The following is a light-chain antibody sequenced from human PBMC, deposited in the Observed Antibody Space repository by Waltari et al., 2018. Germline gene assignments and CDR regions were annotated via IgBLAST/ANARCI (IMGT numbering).Light chain of an antibody. J-gene: IGKJ2*01. Sequence: DIQMTQSPSSLSASVGDRVTITCRASQTIRTYLSWHQQKPGKAPNLLIYDASTLQSGAPSSFSAYGSGTDFTLTISSLQPEDFATYYCQQTYSTPYTFGQGTKLDIK. CDR2: DAS. V-gene: IGKV1-39*01. CDR1: QTIRTY. CDR3: QQTYSTPYT.